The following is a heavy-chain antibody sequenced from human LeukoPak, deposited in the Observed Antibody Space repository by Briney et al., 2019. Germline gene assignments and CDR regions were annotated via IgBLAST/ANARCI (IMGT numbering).Heavy chain of an antibody. D-gene: IGHD3-22*01. CDR3: ARGPGDYYDSSGYPAYYFDY. J-gene: IGHJ4*02. CDR1: GGTFSSYA. CDR2: IIPIFGSA. Sequence: SVKVSCKASGGTFSSYALSWVRQAPGQGLEWMGGIIPIFGSANYAQNFQGRVTITADESASTAYMELSSLRSEDTAVYYCARGPGDYYDSSGYPAYYFDYWGRGTLVTVSS. V-gene: IGHV1-69*13.